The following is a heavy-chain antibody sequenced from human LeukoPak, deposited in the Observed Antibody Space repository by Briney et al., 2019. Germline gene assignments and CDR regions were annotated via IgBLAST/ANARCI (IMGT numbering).Heavy chain of an antibody. CDR3: ARGAYHIVTGSQIDN. D-gene: IGHD3-9*01. Sequence: ASVKASCKASGDTFSRYGISWVRQAPGQGLEWMGVIIPIHGTANYAQKFQGRVTITADESTSTAYMEVSSLRSEDTAVYYCARGAYHIVTGSQIDNWGQGTLVTVSS. CDR1: GDTFSRYG. CDR2: IIPIHGTA. V-gene: IGHV1-69*01. J-gene: IGHJ4*02.